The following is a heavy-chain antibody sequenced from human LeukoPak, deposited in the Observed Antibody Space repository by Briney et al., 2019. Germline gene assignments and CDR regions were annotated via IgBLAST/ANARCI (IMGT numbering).Heavy chain of an antibody. CDR3: ARVEGAIGSYYFDY. CDR2: IYYSGST. CDR1: GDSVSSGVYS. D-gene: IGHD6-6*01. V-gene: IGHV4-61*08. Sequence: PSETLSLTCTVSGDSVSSGVYSWSWIRQPPGKGLEWIGYIYYSGSTNYNPSLKSRVTISVDTSKNQFSLRLSSVTAADTAVYYCARVEGAIGSYYFDYWGQGTLVTVSS. J-gene: IGHJ4*02.